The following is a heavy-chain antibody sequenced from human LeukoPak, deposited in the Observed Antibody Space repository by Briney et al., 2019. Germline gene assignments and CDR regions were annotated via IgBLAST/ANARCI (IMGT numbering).Heavy chain of an antibody. Sequence: PSETLSLTCTVSGDSISSYYWSWVWQPPGKGLEWIGYIYYSGSTNYNPSLKSRVTISVDTSKNQFSLKLSSVTAADTAVYYCARGFSSPHAFDIWGQGTMVTVSS. CDR3: ARGFSSPHAFDI. D-gene: IGHD6-6*01. V-gene: IGHV4-59*01. CDR2: IYYSGST. CDR1: GDSISSYY. J-gene: IGHJ3*02.